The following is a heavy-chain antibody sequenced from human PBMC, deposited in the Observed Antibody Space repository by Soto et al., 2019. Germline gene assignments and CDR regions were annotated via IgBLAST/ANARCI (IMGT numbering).Heavy chain of an antibody. V-gene: IGHV1-18*01. CDR3: GREGQQLAQEQYFQFNGVDV. CDR1: GYNLREYG. Sequence: QVHLVQSGVEVKKPGASVKVSCTAHGYNLREYGVSWLRQVPGQGFEWRGWISGDNVNRRSSQRFQDRLTMTTDTSTNTASIELRRLRSDATGVYFCGREGQQLAQEQYFQFNGVDVWGQGTSVTVSS. J-gene: IGHJ6*02. D-gene: IGHD6-13*01. CDR2: ISGDNVNR.